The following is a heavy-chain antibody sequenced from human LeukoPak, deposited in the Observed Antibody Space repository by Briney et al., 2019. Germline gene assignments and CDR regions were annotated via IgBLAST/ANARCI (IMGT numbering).Heavy chain of an antibody. CDR3: ARRSGLGIGFGYYYYYMDV. J-gene: IGHJ6*03. Sequence: GASVKVSCKASGYTFTSYDINWVRQATGQGLEWMGWMNPNSGNTGYAQKFQGRVTMTRNTSISTAYMELSSLRSEDTAVYYCARRSGLGIGFGYYYYYMDVWAKGPRSPSP. CDR2: MNPNSGNT. D-gene: IGHD3-3*01. V-gene: IGHV1-8*01. CDR1: GYTFTSYD.